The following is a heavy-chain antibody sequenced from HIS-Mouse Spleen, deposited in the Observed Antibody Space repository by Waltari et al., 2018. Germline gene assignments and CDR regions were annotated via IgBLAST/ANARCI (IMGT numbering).Heavy chain of an antibody. CDR1: GLTFSSHA. D-gene: IGHD1-20*01. J-gene: IGHJ4*02. Sequence: QVQLVESGGGVVQPGRSLSLSCAASGLTFSSHAMHWVRQAPGKGLEWVAVISYDGSNKYYADSVKGRFTISRDNSKNTLYLQMNSLRAEDTAVYYCARDHRNNWAIRDWGQGTLVTVSS. V-gene: IGHV3-30-3*01. CDR3: ARDHRNNWAIRD. CDR2: ISYDGSNK.